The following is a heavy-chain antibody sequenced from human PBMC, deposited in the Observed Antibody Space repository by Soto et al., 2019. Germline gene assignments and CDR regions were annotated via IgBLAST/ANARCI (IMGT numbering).Heavy chain of an antibody. Sequence: QVQLVQSGAEVKKPGSSVKVSCTASGGTFSSYAISWVRQAPGLGLEWMGGIIPIFGTANYAQKFQGRVTITADESTSTAYMELSSLRSEDTAVYYCARAPSAAGTSGWFDPWGQGTLVTVSS. V-gene: IGHV1-69*01. CDR1: GGTFSSYA. CDR2: IIPIFGTA. D-gene: IGHD6-13*01. J-gene: IGHJ5*02. CDR3: ARAPSAAGTSGWFDP.